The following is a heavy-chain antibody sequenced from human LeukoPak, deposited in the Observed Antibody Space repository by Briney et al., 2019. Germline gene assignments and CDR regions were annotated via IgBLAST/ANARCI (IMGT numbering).Heavy chain of an antibody. Sequence: EASVKVSCKSSGYTFTTYAMSWVRQAPGQGLEWMGWINTNTGNPTYAQGFTGRFVFSLDTSVSTAYLQISSLKAEDTAVYYCARDLAFGGVIVLDYWGQGTLVTVSS. CDR2: INTNTGNP. CDR1: GYTFTTYA. CDR3: ARDLAFGGVIVLDY. J-gene: IGHJ4*02. D-gene: IGHD3-16*02. V-gene: IGHV7-4-1*02.